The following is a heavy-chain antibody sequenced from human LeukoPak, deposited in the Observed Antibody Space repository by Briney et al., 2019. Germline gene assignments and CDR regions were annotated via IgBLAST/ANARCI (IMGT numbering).Heavy chain of an antibody. CDR2: ISYDGSNK. D-gene: IGHD3-22*01. Sequence: GRSLRLSCAASGFTFSSYAMHWVRQAPGKGLEWVAVISYDGSNKYYADSVKGRFTISRDNSKNTLYLQMNSLRAEDTAVYYCARDAYYDSSGCFDYWGQGTLVTVSS. J-gene: IGHJ4*02. CDR1: GFTFSSYA. V-gene: IGHV3-30-3*01. CDR3: ARDAYYDSSGCFDY.